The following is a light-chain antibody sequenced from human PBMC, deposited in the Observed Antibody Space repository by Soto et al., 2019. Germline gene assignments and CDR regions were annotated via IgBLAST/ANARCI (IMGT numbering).Light chain of an antibody. J-gene: IGKJ3*01. Sequence: DSQMTQSQSSLSPSVGDRVTITFRSSQSQSSYLNWYQQKPGTAPKLLIYAASSLQSGVPSRFSGSGSGTDFTLTISSLQPEDFATYYCQQSYSTPFTFGPGTKVDIK. V-gene: IGKV1-39*01. CDR1: QSQSSY. CDR2: AAS. CDR3: QQSYSTPFT.